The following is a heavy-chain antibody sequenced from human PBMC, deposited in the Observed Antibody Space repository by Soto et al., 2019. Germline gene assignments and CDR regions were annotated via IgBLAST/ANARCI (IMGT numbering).Heavy chain of an antibody. CDR2: MNPNSGNT. Sequence: ASVKVSCKASGYTFTSYDINWVRQATGQGLEWMGWMNPNSGNTGYAQKFQGRVTMTRNTSISTAYMELSSLRSEDTAVYYCARGRKYSSSSRPNYYYYMDVWGKGTTVTVSS. CDR1: GYTFTSYD. CDR3: ARGRKYSSSSRPNYYYYMDV. D-gene: IGHD6-6*01. J-gene: IGHJ6*03. V-gene: IGHV1-8*01.